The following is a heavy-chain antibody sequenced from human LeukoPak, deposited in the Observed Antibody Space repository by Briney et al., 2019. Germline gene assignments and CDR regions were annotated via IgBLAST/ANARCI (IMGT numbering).Heavy chain of an antibody. CDR2: ISGRGGGT. Sequence: PGGSLRLSCTASGFTFSNYAMTWVRQAPGKGLEWVSTISGRGGGTYYADSVKGRFTISRDSSRNTLYLQMNSLRVDDLAVYYCAKGGNCSGGNCYLSIDYWGQGTLVTVSS. V-gene: IGHV3-23*01. CDR3: AKGGNCSGGNCYLSIDY. J-gene: IGHJ4*02. CDR1: GFTFSNYA. D-gene: IGHD2-15*01.